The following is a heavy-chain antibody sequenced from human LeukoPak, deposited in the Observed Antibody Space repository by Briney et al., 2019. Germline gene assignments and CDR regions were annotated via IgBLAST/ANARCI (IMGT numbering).Heavy chain of an antibody. CDR3: ATLALYSYGYFDY. CDR2: ISGSGGST. V-gene: IGHV3-23*01. J-gene: IGHJ4*02. CDR1: GFTFSSHG. Sequence: GGSLRLSCAASGFTFSSHGMSWVRQAPGKGLEWVSTISGSGGSTYYADSVKGRFTISRDNSKNTLYLQMNSLRAEDTAVYYCATLALYSYGYFDYWGQGTLVTVSS. D-gene: IGHD5-18*01.